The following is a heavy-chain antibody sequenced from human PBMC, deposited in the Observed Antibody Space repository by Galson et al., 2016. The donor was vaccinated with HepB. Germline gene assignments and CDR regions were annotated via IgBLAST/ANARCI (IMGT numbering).Heavy chain of an antibody. CDR2: INPSSSST. J-gene: IGHJ1*01. CDR3: ARPLYYYSCGYHQYFQY. V-gene: IGHV3-48*02. CDR1: GFTFSSNS. D-gene: IGHD3-22*01. Sequence: SLRLSCAASGFTFSSNSMNWVRQAPGKGQEWVSYINPSSSSTHYADSVKGRFIISRDNAKNSLYLQMDSLRDEDTAVYYCARPLYYYSCGYHQYFQYWGQGTLVTASS.